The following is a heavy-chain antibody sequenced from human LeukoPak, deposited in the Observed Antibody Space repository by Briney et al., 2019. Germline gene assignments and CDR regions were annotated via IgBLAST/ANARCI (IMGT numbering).Heavy chain of an antibody. D-gene: IGHD5-12*01. V-gene: IGHV1-69*13. Sequence: SVKVSCKASGGTFSSYAISWVRQAPGQGLEWMGGIIPIFGTANYAQKFQGRVTITADESTSTAYMELSSLRSEDTAVYYCARVSVRWLHGRGAFDIWGQGTMVAVSS. J-gene: IGHJ3*02. CDR3: ARVSVRWLHGRGAFDI. CDR2: IIPIFGTA. CDR1: GGTFSSYA.